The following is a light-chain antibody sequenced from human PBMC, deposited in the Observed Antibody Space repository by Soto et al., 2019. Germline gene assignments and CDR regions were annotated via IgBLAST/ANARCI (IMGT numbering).Light chain of an antibody. CDR3: AAWDDSLNGWV. J-gene: IGLJ3*02. CDR1: SSNIGNKA. Sequence: QSVLTQPPSVSEAPRQRVTISCSGSSSNIGNKAVNWYQQFPGKAPKLLIYFDDLLSSGVSDRFSGFKSGTSASLAISDLQSEDEADYYCAAWDDSLNGWVFGGGTKLTVL. CDR2: FDD. V-gene: IGLV1-36*01.